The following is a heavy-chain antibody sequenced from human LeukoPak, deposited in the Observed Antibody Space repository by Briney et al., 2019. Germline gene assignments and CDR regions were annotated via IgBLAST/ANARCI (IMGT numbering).Heavy chain of an antibody. Sequence: SETLSLTCTVSGGSLSSHYWSWLRQPPGEALEWIAYIYYTGTTNYNPSLKNRATISVDTSKNQFSLNLNSVTAADTAVYYCARGAGWYEYWGQGTLVTVSA. J-gene: IGHJ4*02. D-gene: IGHD6-19*01. CDR3: ARGAGWYEY. CDR1: GGSLSSHY. V-gene: IGHV4-59*11. CDR2: IYYTGTT.